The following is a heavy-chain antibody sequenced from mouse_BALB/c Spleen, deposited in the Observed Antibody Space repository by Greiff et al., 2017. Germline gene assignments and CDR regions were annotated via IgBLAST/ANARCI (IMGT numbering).Heavy chain of an antibody. J-gene: IGHJ2*01. D-gene: IGHD2-1*01. CDR2: IWAGGST. Sequence: VKLQESGPGLVAPSQSLSITCTVSGFSLTSYGVHWVRQPPGKGLEWLGVIWAGGSTNYNSALMSRLSISKDNSKSQVFLKMNSLQTDDTAMYYCARGGDGNSLDYWGQGTTLTVSS. V-gene: IGHV2-9*02. CDR1: GFSLTSYG. CDR3: ARGGDGNSLDY.